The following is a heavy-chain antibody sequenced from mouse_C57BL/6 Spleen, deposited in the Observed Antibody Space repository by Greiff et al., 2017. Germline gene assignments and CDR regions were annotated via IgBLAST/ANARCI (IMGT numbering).Heavy chain of an antibody. CDR2: INPNNGCT. V-gene: IGHV1-26*01. Sequence: VQLQQSGPELVKPGASVKISCKASGYTFTDYYMNWVQQSHGKSLEWIGDINPNNGCTSYNQKFKGKATLPVAMSSSTAYMELRSLTSEDSAVYYCASRDISGLSYWGQGTSVTVSS. CDR1: GYTFTDYY. D-gene: IGHD3-2*02. J-gene: IGHJ4*01. CDR3: ASRDISGLSY.